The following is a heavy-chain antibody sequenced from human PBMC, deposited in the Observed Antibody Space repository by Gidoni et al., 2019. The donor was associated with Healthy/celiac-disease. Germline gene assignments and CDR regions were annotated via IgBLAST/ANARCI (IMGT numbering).Heavy chain of an antibody. V-gene: IGHV3-30-3*01. Sequence: QVQLVESGGGVVQPGRSLRLSCAASGFTFSSYAMHWVRQAPGKGLEWVAVISYDGSNKYYADSVKGRFTISRDNSKNTLYLQMNSLRAEDTAVYYCAANPGAVDIWGQGTMVTVSS. J-gene: IGHJ3*02. CDR2: ISYDGSNK. CDR3: AANPGAVDI. CDR1: GFTFSSYA. D-gene: IGHD2-15*01.